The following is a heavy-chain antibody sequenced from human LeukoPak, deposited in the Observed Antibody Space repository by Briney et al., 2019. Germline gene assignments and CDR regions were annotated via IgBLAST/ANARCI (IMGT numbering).Heavy chain of an antibody. J-gene: IGHJ4*02. Sequence: SGGSLRLSCAASGFTFSSYAMHWVRQAPGKGLEWVAVISYDGSNKYYADSVKGRFTISRDNSKNTLYLQMNSLRAEDTAVYYCARVNEMATSYYFDYWGQGTLVTVSS. CDR3: ARVNEMATSYYFDY. D-gene: IGHD5-24*01. V-gene: IGHV3-30-3*01. CDR2: ISYDGSNK. CDR1: GFTFSSYA.